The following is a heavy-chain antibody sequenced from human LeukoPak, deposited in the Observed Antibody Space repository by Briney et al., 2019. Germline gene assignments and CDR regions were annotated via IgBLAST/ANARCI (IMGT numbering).Heavy chain of an antibody. D-gene: IGHD4-11*01. CDR2: IYTSGST. Sequence: SQTLSLTCTVSGVSISSGSYYWSWIRQPAGKGLEWIGRIYTSGSTNYNSSLKSRVTISVDTSKNQFSLKLSSVTAADTAVYYCARGTPLYMTTARYYFDYWGQGTLVTVSS. CDR1: GVSISSGSYY. V-gene: IGHV4-61*02. J-gene: IGHJ4*02. CDR3: ARGTPLYMTTARYYFDY.